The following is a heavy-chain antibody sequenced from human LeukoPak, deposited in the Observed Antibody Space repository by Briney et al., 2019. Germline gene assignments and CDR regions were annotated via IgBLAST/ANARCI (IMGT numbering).Heavy chain of an antibody. D-gene: IGHD2-21*02. CDR1: GYTFTSYA. CDR2: INAGNGNT. V-gene: IGHV1-3*01. J-gene: IGHJ4*02. CDR3: ASKVPYCGGDCEFDY. Sequence: ASVKVSCKASGYTFTSYAMHWVHQAPGQRPEWMGWINAGNGNTKYSQKFQGRVTITRDTSASTAYMELSSLRSEDTAVYYCASKVPYCGGDCEFDYWGQGTLVTVSS.